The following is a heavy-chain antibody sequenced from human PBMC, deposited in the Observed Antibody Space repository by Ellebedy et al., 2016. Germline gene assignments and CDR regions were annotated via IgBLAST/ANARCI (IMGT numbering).Heavy chain of an antibody. V-gene: IGHV4-59*13. CDR2: IYYSGST. CDR3: ARDPVKGSRNSGYYFDY. D-gene: IGHD3-22*01. Sequence: SETLSLTXTVSGGSISSYSWSWIRQPPGKGLEWIGYIYYSGSTNYNPSLKSRVTISVDTSKNQFSLKLSSVTAADTAVYYCARDPVKGSRNSGYYFDYWGQGTLVTVSS. CDR1: GGSISSYS. J-gene: IGHJ4*02.